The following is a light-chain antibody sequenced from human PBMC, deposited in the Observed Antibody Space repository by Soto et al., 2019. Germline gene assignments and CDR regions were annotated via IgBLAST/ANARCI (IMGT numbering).Light chain of an antibody. CDR1: QTVRSN. V-gene: IGKV3-15*01. CDR3: QQYNTWPPVT. CDR2: GAS. J-gene: IGKJ1*01. Sequence: GARSLSRGETPTLSCRASQTVRSNYLAWYQQRPGQAPRLLIYGASTRATGIPARFSGSGSGTEFTLTISSLQSEDFAVYYSQQYNTWPPVTFGQGTKVDNK.